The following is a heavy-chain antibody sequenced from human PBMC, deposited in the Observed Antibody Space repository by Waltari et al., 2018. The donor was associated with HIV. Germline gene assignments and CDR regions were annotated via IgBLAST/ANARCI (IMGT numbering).Heavy chain of an antibody. D-gene: IGHD1-7*01. V-gene: IGHV3-30*04. CDR3: ARDLTGTWVEWVFDY. J-gene: IGHJ4*02. CDR2: ISYDGSNK. CDR1: GFPFSSYA. Sequence: QVQLVESGGGVVQPGGSLGPPGEASGFPFSSYAIHGVAQAPGKGLEWVAVISYDGSNKYYADSVKGRFTISRDNSKNTLYLQMNSLRAEDTAVYYCARDLTGTWVEWVFDYWGQGTLVTVSS.